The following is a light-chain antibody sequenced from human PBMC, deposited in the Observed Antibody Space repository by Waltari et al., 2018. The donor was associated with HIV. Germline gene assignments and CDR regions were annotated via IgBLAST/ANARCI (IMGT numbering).Light chain of an antibody. V-gene: IGKV3-11*01. CDR2: DAS. CDR1: QSVRSY. CDR3: QQRSNWPPGGAYT. Sequence: EIVLTQSPATLSLSPGDRATLSCRASQSVRSYLAWYQQKPGQAPRLLIYDASDRATGTPARFSGSGSGTDFTLTISSLETEDFAVYYCQQRSNWPPGGAYTFGQGTKLEIK. J-gene: IGKJ2*01.